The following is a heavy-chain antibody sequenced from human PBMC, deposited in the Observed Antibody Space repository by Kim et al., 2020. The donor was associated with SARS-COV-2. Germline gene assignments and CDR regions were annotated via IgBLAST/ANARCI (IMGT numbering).Heavy chain of an antibody. CDR1: GGTFSSYA. V-gene: IGHV1-69*13. J-gene: IGHJ6*02. CDR2: IIPIFGTA. D-gene: IGHD5-18*01. CDR3: ARSGYSYGYGTYYYGMDV. Sequence: SVKVSCKASGGTFSSYAISWVRQAPGQGLEWMGGIIPIFGTANYAQKFQGRVTITADESTSTAYMELSSLRSEDTAVYYCARSGYSYGYGTYYYGMDVWGQGTTVTVSS.